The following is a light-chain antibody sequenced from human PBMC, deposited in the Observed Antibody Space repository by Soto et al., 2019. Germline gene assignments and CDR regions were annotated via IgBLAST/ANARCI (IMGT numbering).Light chain of an antibody. Sequence: SYELTQPLSVSVALGQTARMTWGGNNIGSKNVHWYQQKPGQAPVLVIYRDSNRPSGIPERFSGSNSGNTATLTISRAQAGDVADYYCQVWDSSGVFGGGTKLTVL. CDR3: QVWDSSGV. CDR2: RDS. J-gene: IGLJ3*02. V-gene: IGLV3-9*01. CDR1: NIGSKN.